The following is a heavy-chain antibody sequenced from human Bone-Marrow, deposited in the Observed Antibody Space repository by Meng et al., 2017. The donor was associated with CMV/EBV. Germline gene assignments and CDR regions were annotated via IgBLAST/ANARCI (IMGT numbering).Heavy chain of an antibody. V-gene: IGHV1-46*01. CDR1: GGTFSSYA. J-gene: IGHJ4*02. D-gene: IGHD6-6*01. Sequence: ASLKVSCKAAGGTFSSYAISWVRQAPGQGLEWRGIINPSGGSTSYAQKFQGRVTMTRDTSKSKVYMELSSLRSEDTAVYYCARAGGAIRPPFDYWGQGTLVTVSS. CDR3: ARAGGAIRPPFDY. CDR2: INPSGGST.